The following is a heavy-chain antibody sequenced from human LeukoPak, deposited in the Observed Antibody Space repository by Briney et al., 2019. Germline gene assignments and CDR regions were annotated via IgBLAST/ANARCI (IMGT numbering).Heavy chain of an antibody. CDR1: GGSISSGGYF. CDR3: ARAGGNRNQLLSWPFDI. D-gene: IGHD2-2*01. Sequence: PSQTLSLTCAVSGGSISSGGYFWSWIRQPPGKGLEWIGYIYHSGSTYYNPSLKSRVTISVDRSKNQFSLKLSSVTAADTAVYYCARAGGNRNQLLSWPFDIWGQGTMVTVSS. J-gene: IGHJ3*02. V-gene: IGHV4-30-2*01. CDR2: IYHSGST.